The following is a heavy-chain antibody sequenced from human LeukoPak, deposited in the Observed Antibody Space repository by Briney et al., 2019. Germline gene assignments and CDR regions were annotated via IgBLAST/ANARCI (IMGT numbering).Heavy chain of an antibody. Sequence: SETLSLTCTVSGYSISSGYYWGWIRPPPGKGLEWIGIIYHSGSTYYNPSLKSRVTISVDTSKNQFSLKLSSVTAADTAVYYCARYVYYDSSGYLNPIFDYWGQGTLVTVSS. J-gene: IGHJ4*02. CDR2: IYHSGST. D-gene: IGHD3-22*01. V-gene: IGHV4-38-2*02. CDR1: GYSISSGYY. CDR3: ARYVYYDSSGYLNPIFDY.